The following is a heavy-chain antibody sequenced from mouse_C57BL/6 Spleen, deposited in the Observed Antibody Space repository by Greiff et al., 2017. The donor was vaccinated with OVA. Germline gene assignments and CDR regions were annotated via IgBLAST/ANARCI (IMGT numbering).Heavy chain of an antibody. V-gene: IGHV1-82*01. CDR1: GYAFSSSW. J-gene: IGHJ3*01. CDR3: ARQTWFAY. CDR2: IYPGDGDT. Sequence: QVQLQQSGPELVKPGASVKISCKASGYAFSSSWMNWVKQRPGKGLEWIGRIYPGDGDTNYNGKLKGKATLTADKSSSTAYMQLSSLTSEDSAVYFCARQTWFAYWGQGTLVTVSA.